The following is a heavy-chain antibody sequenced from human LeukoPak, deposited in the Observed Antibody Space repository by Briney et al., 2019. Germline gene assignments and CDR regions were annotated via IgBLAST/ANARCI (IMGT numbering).Heavy chain of an antibody. V-gene: IGHV4-4*07. CDR1: GGSISSYY. J-gene: IGHJ4*02. CDR3: ARDAKLGIRTYFDY. CDR2: IYSSGST. D-gene: IGHD7-27*01. Sequence: SETLSLTCTVSGGSISSYYWNWIRQPAGKGLEWIGRIYSSGSTNYNPSLKSRVTMSVDTSKNQFSLKLSSVTAADTAVYYCARDAKLGIRTYFDYWGQGTLVTVSS.